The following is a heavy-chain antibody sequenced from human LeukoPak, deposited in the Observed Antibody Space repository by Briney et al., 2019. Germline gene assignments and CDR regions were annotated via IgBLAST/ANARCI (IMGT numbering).Heavy chain of an antibody. V-gene: IGHV1-8*01. J-gene: IGHJ4*02. CDR3: ARVTGAIDY. Sequence: ASVKVSCKTSGYSFTNYDINWVRQSTGQGLEWMGWIKTKSGYTGHAQKFQGRITMTRDNSISTVYMELRSLRSEDTAVYYCARVTGAIDYWGQGTLVTVSS. CDR2: IKTKSGYT. CDR1: GYSFTNYD.